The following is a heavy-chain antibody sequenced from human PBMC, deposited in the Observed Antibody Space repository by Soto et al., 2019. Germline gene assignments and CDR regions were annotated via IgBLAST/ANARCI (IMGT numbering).Heavy chain of an antibody. CDR3: ARLIIFDAFDL. D-gene: IGHD3-3*02. CDR2: IKQDGSEK. V-gene: IGHV3-7*03. J-gene: IGHJ3*01. Sequence: GSLRLSCAASGFTFSSYWMSWVRRAPGKGVGWVANIKQDGSEKYYVDSVKGRFSISRDNAKNSLYLQMNSLIAEDTSVYYCARLIIFDAFDLWGQGTMVTVSS. CDR1: GFTFSSYW.